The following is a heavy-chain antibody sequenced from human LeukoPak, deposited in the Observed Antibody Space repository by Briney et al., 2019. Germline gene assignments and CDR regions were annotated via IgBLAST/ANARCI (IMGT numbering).Heavy chain of an antibody. CDR2: ISAYNGNT. Sequence: ASVKVSCKASGYTFTSYGISWVRQAPGQGLEWMGWISAYNGNTNYAQKLQGRVTMATDTSTSTAYMELRSLRSDDTAVCYCARDLIAVADYYYYYGMDVWGQGTTVTVSS. J-gene: IGHJ6*02. D-gene: IGHD6-19*01. V-gene: IGHV1-18*01. CDR3: ARDLIAVADYYYYYGMDV. CDR1: GYTFTSYG.